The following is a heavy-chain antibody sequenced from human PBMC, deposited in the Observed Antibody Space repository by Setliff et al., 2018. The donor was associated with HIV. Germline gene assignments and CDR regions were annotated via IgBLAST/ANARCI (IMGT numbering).Heavy chain of an antibody. V-gene: IGHV4-34*01. Sequence: PSETLSLTCAVYGGSFSGYNWSWIRQPPGKGLEWIGEINHSGSTNYNPSLKSRVTLSLDTSKNQFSLRLSSVTAADTAVYYCARGRVDDSSGYYGVVDYYYYYYMDVWGKGTTVTVSS. CDR1: GGSFSGYN. CDR2: INHSGST. D-gene: IGHD3-22*01. J-gene: IGHJ6*03. CDR3: ARGRVDDSSGYYGVVDYYYYYYMDV.